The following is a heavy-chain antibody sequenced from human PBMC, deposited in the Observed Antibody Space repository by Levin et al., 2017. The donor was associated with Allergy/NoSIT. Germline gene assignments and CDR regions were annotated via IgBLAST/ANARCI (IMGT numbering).Heavy chain of an antibody. Sequence: GESLKISCAASGFTFRSYGMHWVRQAPGKGLEWVAVISYDGSNKYYADSVKGRFTISRDNSKNTLYLQMNSLRAEDTAVYYCAKSESPGYYYYGMDVWGQGTTVAVSS. CDR1: GFTFRSYG. V-gene: IGHV3-30*18. CDR2: ISYDGSNK. CDR3: AKSESPGYYYYGMDV. J-gene: IGHJ6*02.